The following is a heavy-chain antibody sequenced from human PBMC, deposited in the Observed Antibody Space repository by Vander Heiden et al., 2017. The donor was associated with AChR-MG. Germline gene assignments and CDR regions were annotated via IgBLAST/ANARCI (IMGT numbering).Heavy chain of an antibody. J-gene: IGHJ4*02. CDR3: AKDLPFGYYDTSGGDF. Sequence: QGQLVDSGGGVVPPGGSLRLPCEASGFRFRSYGMQWVGQAPGKGLGWVTFIRYDGSDKYYADSVMGRFTVSRDNSKDTVYLQMDSLRPEDTAVYYCAKDLPFGYYDTSGGDFWGQGTLVTVSS. D-gene: IGHD3-22*01. V-gene: IGHV3-30*02. CDR1: GFRFRSYG. CDR2: IRYDGSDK.